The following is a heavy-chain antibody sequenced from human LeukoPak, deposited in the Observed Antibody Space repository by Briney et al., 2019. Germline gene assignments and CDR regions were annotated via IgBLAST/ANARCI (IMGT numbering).Heavy chain of an antibody. D-gene: IGHD3-10*01. CDR2: IYSGGST. V-gene: IGHV3-53*01. Sequence: GGSLRLSCAASGFTVSSNYMSWVRQAPGKGLEWVSVIYSGGSTYYADSVKGRFTISRDNSKNTLYLQMNSLRAEDTAVYYCARDRSYYGSGRGGMDVWGQGTTVIVSS. CDR1: GFTVSSNY. J-gene: IGHJ6*02. CDR3: ARDRSYYGSGRGGMDV.